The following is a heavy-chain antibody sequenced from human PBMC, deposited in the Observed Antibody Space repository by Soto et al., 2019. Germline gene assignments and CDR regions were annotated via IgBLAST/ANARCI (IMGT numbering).Heavy chain of an antibody. J-gene: IGHJ6*02. CDR1: GGSISSGDYY. CDR3: AGLRYFDWLPYGMDV. CDR2: IYYSGST. Sequence: SETLSLTCTVSGGSISSGDYYWSWIRQPPGKGLEWIGYIYYSGSTYYNPSLKSRVTISVDTSKNQFSLKLSSVTAADTAVYYCAGLRYFDWLPYGMDVWGQGTTVTVSS. D-gene: IGHD3-9*01. V-gene: IGHV4-30-4*01.